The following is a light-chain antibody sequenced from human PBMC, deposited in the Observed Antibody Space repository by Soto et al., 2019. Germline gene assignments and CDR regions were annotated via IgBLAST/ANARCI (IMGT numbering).Light chain of an antibody. J-gene: IGLJ2*01. CDR3: AAWDDILNGYV. CDR2: SNY. Sequence: QSVLSQPPSASGTPGQRVTISCSGSSSNIESNTVTWYQQLPGTAPKLVIYSNYDRPSGVPDRFSGSTSGTSASLVIGGLQSEDEADYYCAAWDDILNGYVFGDGTQLTVL. V-gene: IGLV1-44*01. CDR1: SSNIESNT.